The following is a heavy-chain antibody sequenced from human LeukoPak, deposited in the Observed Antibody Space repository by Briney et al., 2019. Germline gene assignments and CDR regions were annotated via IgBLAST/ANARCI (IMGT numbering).Heavy chain of an antibody. CDR2: INHSGST. CDR3: ARGDGTSFTVVTPYNWFDP. CDR1: GGSFSGYY. J-gene: IGHJ5*02. V-gene: IGHV4-34*01. D-gene: IGHD4-23*01. Sequence: SETLSLTCAVYGGSFSGYYWSWIRQPPGKGLELIGEINHSGSTNYNPSLKSRVTISVDTSKNQFSLKLSSVTAADTAVYYCARGDGTSFTVVTPYNWFDPWGQGTLVTVSS.